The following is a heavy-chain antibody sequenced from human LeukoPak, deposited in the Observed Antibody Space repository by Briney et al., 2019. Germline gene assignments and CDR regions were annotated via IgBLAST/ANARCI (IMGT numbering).Heavy chain of an antibody. CDR3: ARHLYDKTGRPLDS. J-gene: IGHJ4*02. D-gene: IGHD3-9*01. CDR1: GDSINSGVSY. CDR2: IYYSGSAGST. V-gene: IGHV4-39*01. Sequence: PSETLSLTCSVSGDSINSGVSYWAWIRQPPGKGLEWIGTIYYSGSAGSTYYNPSLKSRVTISVDTSKNQLSLNLSSVTAADTAIYYCARHLYDKTGRPLDSWGQGTLVTVSS.